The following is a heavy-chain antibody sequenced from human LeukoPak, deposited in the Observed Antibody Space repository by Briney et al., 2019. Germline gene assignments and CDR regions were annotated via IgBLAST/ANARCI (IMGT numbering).Heavy chain of an antibody. V-gene: IGHV4-34*01. J-gene: IGHJ4*02. Sequence: PSETLSLTCAVYGGSFSGYYWSWIRQPPGKGLEWIGEINHSGSTNYNPSLKSRVTISVDTSKNQFSLKLSSVTAADTAVYYCARELRSTWNDFDYWGQGTLVTVSS. CDR1: GGSFSGYY. CDR2: INHSGST. CDR3: ARELRSTWNDFDY. D-gene: IGHD6-13*01.